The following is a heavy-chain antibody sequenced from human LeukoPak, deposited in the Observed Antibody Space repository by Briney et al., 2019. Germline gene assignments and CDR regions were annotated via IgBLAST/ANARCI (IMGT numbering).Heavy chain of an antibody. CDR3: ARVGRDCSSISCPYAFDI. J-gene: IGHJ3*02. D-gene: IGHD2-2*01. CDR2: IYYSGST. CDR1: GGSISGYY. V-gene: IGHV4-59*01. Sequence: SETLSLTCTVSGGSISGYYWSWIRQPPGKGLEWIGYIYYSGSTNYNPSLKSLVTIFVDTSKNQVSLTLSSVTAADTAVYSCARVGRDCSSISCPYAFDIWGQGTMVTVSS.